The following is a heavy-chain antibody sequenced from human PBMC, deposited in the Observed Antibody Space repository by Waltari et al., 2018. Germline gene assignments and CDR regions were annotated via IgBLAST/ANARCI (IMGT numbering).Heavy chain of an antibody. J-gene: IGHJ4*02. D-gene: IGHD3-10*01. Sequence: QVPLVQSGAEVKKPGASVTVSCKASGYTFTTSTMQWVRQAPGQRPEWMGWIIGGSGDTQYSKKFEGRITITRDTSASIAYLELSSLRSEDTAVYFCGREAREGRAPMAYFDYWGQGTLVTVSS. CDR1: GYTFTTST. V-gene: IGHV1-3*01. CDR2: IIGGSGDT. CDR3: GREAREGRAPMAYFDY.